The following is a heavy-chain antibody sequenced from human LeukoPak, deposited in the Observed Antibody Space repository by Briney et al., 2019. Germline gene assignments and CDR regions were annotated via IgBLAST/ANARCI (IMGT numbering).Heavy chain of an antibody. D-gene: IGHD3-10*01. Sequence: SETLSLTCAVYGGSFSGYFWSWIRQPPGKGLEWIREINHSGSTNYNPSLKSRVTISVDTSKNQFSLKLSSVTAADTAVYYCARWHYYGSGSYYKHAFDIWGQGTMVTVSS. CDR2: INHSGST. V-gene: IGHV4-34*01. CDR3: ARWHYYGSGSYYKHAFDI. CDR1: GGSFSGYF. J-gene: IGHJ3*02.